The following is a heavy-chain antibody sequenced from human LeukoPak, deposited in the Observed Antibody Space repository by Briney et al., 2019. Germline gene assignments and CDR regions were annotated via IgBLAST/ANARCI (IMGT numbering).Heavy chain of an antibody. CDR2: INHSGST. J-gene: IGHJ5*02. CDR1: GGSFSGYY. V-gene: IGHV4-34*01. CDR3: ARGGRAHDYYYDSSGYYYDWFDP. Sequence: SETLSLTCAVYGGSFSGYYWSWIRQPPGKGLEWIGEINHSGSTNYNPSLKSRVTISVDTSKNPFSLKLSPVTAADTAVYYCARGGRAHDYYYDSSGYYYDWFDPWGQGTLVTVSS. D-gene: IGHD3-22*01.